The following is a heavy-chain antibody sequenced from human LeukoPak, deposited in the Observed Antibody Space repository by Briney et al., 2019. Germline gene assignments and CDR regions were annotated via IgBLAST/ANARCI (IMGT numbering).Heavy chain of an antibody. Sequence: GSLRLSCAASRFTSSNYAMSCVRQAPGKGLEWGSAISGSYTWYADSVKGRFTISTDNSKNTLYLQRNSLRAEDTALYYCAKGSSSSRPYYFDYWGQGTLVTVSS. CDR2: ISGSYT. D-gene: IGHD6-6*01. CDR3: AKGSSSSRPYYFDY. CDR1: RFTSSNYA. V-gene: IGHV3-23*01. J-gene: IGHJ4*02.